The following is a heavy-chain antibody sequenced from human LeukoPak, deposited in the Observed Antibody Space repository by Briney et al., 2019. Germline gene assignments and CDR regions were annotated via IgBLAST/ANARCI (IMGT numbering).Heavy chain of an antibody. CDR3: ARREFRATTSRLYYYGMDV. CDR2: IYYSGST. V-gene: IGHV4-30-4*01. Sequence: PSETLSLTCTVSGGSISSGDYYWSWIRQPPGKGLEWIGYIYYSGSTYYNPSLKSRVTISVDKSKNQFSLKLSSVTAADTAVYYCARREFRATTSRLYYYGMDVWGQGTMVTVSS. J-gene: IGHJ6*02. CDR1: GGSISSGDYY. D-gene: IGHD1-26*01.